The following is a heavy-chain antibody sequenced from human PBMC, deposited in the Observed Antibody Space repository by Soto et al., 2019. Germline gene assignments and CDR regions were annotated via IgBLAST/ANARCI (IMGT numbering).Heavy chain of an antibody. J-gene: IGHJ6*02. CDR3: AKDKSNEELSVYYYNGLDV. CDR1: GLTVSGKKY. V-gene: IGHV3-53*01. CDR2: LYDVDGS. D-gene: IGHD3-16*02. Sequence: DVQLVESGGGLMQPGESLRLSCAASGLTVSGKKYVAWVRQAPGKGLEWVSALYDVDGSFYADSVKGRFTTSSDSSKTTVYLQMNSLRAEDTALYYCAKDKSNEELSVYYYNGLDVWGQGTTVIVSS.